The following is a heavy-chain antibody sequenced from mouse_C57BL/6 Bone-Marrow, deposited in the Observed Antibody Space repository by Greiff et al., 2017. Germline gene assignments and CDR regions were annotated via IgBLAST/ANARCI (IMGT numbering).Heavy chain of an antibody. CDR3: TRNEMDY. CDR2: SDPENGGT. J-gene: IGHJ4*01. CDR1: GNTYTDYE. V-gene: IGHV1-15*01. Sequence: QAHVKQSWAELVRPGAQVTLSCKASGNTYTDYERPWVKKTPVLGLEWIGASDPENGGTAYNQKFKGKAILTADKSSSTAYMELRSLTSEDSAVYYCTRNEMDYWGQGTSVTVSS.